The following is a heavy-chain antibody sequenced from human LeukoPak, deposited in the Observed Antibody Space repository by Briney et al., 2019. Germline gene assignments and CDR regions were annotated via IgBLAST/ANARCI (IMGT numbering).Heavy chain of an antibody. D-gene: IGHD5-12*01. J-gene: IGHJ6*02. CDR2: ISWNSGSI. Sequence: PGGSLRLSCAASGFTFDDYAMHWVRQAPGKGLEWVSGISWNSGSIGYADSVKGRFTISRDNAKNSLYLQMNSLRAEDTAVYYCARGGKGYYSGYDWGNYYHYGMDVWGQGTTVTVSS. CDR3: ARGGKGYYSGYDWGNYYHYGMDV. CDR1: GFTFDDYA. V-gene: IGHV3-9*01.